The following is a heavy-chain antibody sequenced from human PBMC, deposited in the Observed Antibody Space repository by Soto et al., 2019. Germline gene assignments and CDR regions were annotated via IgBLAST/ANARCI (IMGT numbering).Heavy chain of an antibody. CDR2: LYWDDDE. V-gene: IGHV2-5*02. J-gene: IGHJ4*02. Sequence: QITLNESGPTLVKPTQTLTLTCTFSGFSLSTRGVGVGGIRQPPGKALEWLALLYWDDDERYSPSLISRLSITKDTSKNQVFLTMTNVDPVDTATYYCAHRPRGFTYFFDYWGQGTLVTVSS. CDR1: GFSLSTRGVG. CDR3: AHRPRGFTYFFDY.